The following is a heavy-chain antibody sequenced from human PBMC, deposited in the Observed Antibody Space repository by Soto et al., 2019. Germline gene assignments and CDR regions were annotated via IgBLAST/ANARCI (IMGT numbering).Heavy chain of an antibody. CDR1: GFTFSSYG. J-gene: IGHJ4*02. CDR3: ANRVGGDPSVRYFDY. CDR2: ISYDGSNK. V-gene: IGHV3-30*18. D-gene: IGHD2-21*02. Sequence: PGGSLRLSCAASGFTFSSYGVHWVRQAPGKGLEWVAVISYDGSNKYYADSVKGRFTISRDNSKNTLYLQMNSLRAEDTAVYYCANRVGGDPSVRYFDYWGQGTLVTVSS.